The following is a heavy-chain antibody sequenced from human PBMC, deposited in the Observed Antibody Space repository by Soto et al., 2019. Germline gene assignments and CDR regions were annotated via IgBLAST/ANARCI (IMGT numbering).Heavy chain of an antibody. D-gene: IGHD6-13*01. Sequence: EASVKVSCKASGYTFTSYDINWVRQATGQGLEWMGWMNPNSGNTGYAQKFQGRVTMTRNTSISTAYMELSSLRSEDTAVYYCARGGIAAAGTTLYYYYYMDVWGKGTTVTVSS. J-gene: IGHJ6*03. CDR3: ARGGIAAAGTTLYYYYYMDV. V-gene: IGHV1-8*01. CDR2: MNPNSGNT. CDR1: GYTFTSYD.